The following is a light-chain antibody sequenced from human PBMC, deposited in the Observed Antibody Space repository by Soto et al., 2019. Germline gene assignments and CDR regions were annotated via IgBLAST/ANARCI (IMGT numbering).Light chain of an antibody. V-gene: IGLV2-14*03. CDR2: DVS. CDR3: RSYTGSSANV. Sequence: QSALTQPASVSGSPGQSITISCTGSSTDVGGFNHVSWYQQHPGKATKLMIFDVSNRPSGVSNRFSGSKSGNTASLTISGLQAEDEADYHCRSYTGSSANVFGTGTKVTVL. CDR1: STDVGGFNH. J-gene: IGLJ1*01.